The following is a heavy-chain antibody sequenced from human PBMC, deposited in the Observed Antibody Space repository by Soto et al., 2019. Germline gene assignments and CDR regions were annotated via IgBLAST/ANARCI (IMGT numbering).Heavy chain of an antibody. Sequence: ASVKGSCKASGYTLPRYYMHLVRQDPGQGLEWMGIINPSGGSTSYAQKFQGRVTMTRDTSTSTVYMELSSLRSEDTAVYYCARDLPLGGGNGLDYWGQGTLVTVSS. CDR2: INPSGGST. CDR1: GYTLPRYY. D-gene: IGHD3-16*01. CDR3: ARDLPLGGGNGLDY. V-gene: IGHV1-46*03. J-gene: IGHJ4*02.